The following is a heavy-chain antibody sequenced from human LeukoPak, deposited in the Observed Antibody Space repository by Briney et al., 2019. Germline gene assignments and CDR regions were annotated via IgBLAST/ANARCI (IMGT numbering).Heavy chain of an antibody. V-gene: IGHV3-7*01. Sequence: GSLRLSCAASGFTFSAYWISWVRQAPGKGLEWVANIKEDGSEKYYVDPMNRRSTISRDHAKNSLQLQINSLRAEDTPVYYCARALRPIYYDSSGYTGYYFDFWGGGTLVSVSS. J-gene: IGHJ4*02. CDR2: IKEDGSEK. D-gene: IGHD3-22*01. CDR3: ARALRPIYYDSSGYTGYYFDF. CDR1: GFTFSAYW.